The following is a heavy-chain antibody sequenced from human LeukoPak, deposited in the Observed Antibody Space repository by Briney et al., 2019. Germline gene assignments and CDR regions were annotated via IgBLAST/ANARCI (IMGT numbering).Heavy chain of an antibody. D-gene: IGHD4-23*01. V-gene: IGHV4-34*01. J-gene: IGHJ4*02. CDR2: INHSGST. Sequence: PSGTLSLTCAVYGGSFSGYYWSWIRQPPGKGLEWIGEINHSGSTNYNPSLKSRVTISVDTSKNQFSLKLSSVTAADTAVYYCASGYDGVFDYWGQGTLVTVSS. CDR1: GGSFSGYY. CDR3: ASGYDGVFDY.